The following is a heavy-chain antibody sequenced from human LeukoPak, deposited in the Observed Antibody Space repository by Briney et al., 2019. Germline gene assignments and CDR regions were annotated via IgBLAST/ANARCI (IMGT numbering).Heavy chain of an antibody. J-gene: IGHJ4*02. Sequence: ASVKVSCTASGYTITAYYIHWVRQVPGQGLQWMGWINPNSGGTNYPQKFQGRVTMTTDTSISTAYMELSSLRSGDTAVYFCARDAIVRDYSYSDYWGQGTLVTVSS. CDR2: INPNSGGT. CDR3: ARDAIVRDYSYSDY. D-gene: IGHD4-11*01. V-gene: IGHV1-2*02. CDR1: GYTITAYY.